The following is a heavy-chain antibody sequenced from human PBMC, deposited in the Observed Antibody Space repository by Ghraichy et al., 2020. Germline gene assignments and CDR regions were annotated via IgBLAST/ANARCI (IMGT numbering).Heavy chain of an antibody. CDR1: GFTFSSYS. D-gene: IGHD3-3*01. Sequence: ESLNISCAASGFTFSSYSMNWVRQAPGKGLEWVSYISSSSTIYYADSVKGRFTISRDNAKNSLYLQMNSLRAEDTAVYYCARDGQAIFGVVENYYYYYMDVWGKGTTVTVSS. J-gene: IGHJ6*03. V-gene: IGHV3-48*04. CDR3: ARDGQAIFGVVENYYYYYMDV. CDR2: ISSSSTI.